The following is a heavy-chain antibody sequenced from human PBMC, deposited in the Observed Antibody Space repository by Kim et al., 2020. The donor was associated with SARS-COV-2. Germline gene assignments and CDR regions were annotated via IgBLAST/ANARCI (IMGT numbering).Heavy chain of an antibody. CDR3: AREKSIAADKYWYFDL. CDR2: MNPNSGNT. CDR1: GYTFTSYD. Sequence: ASVKVSCKASGYTFTSYDINWVRQATGQGLEWMGWMNPNSGNTGYAQKFQGRVTMTRNTSISTAYMELSSLRSEDTAVYYCAREKSIAADKYWYFDLWGRGTLVTVSS. V-gene: IGHV1-8*01. J-gene: IGHJ2*01. D-gene: IGHD6-13*01.